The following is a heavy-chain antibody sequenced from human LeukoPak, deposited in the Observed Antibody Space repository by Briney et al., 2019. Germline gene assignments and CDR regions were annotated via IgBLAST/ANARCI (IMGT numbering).Heavy chain of an antibody. J-gene: IGHJ4*02. D-gene: IGHD3-22*01. CDR2: INHSGST. V-gene: IGHV4-34*01. CDR3: ARGRAGDSSGYYYSDY. Sequence: PSETPSLTCAVYGGSFSGYYWSWIRQPPGKGLERIGEINHSGSTNYNPSLKSRVTISVDTSKNQFSLKLSSVTAADTAVYYCARGRAGDSSGYYYSDYWGQGTLVTVSS. CDR1: GGSFSGYY.